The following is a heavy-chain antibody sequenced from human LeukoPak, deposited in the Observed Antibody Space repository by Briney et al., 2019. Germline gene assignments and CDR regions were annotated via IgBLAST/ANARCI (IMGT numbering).Heavy chain of an antibody. Sequence: GASVKVSCKASGYTFTSYGISWVRQAPGQGLEWMGWISAYNGNTNYAQKLQGRVTMTTDTSTSTAYMELRSLRSDDTAVYYCARVDYYAPYYYYMDVWGKGTTVTVSS. CDR2: ISAYNGNT. CDR3: ARVDYYAPYYYYMDV. CDR1: GYTFTSYG. V-gene: IGHV1-18*01. D-gene: IGHD3-10*01. J-gene: IGHJ6*03.